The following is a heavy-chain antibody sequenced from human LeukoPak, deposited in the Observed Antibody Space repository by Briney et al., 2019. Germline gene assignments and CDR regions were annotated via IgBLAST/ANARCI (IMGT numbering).Heavy chain of an antibody. J-gene: IGHJ4*02. D-gene: IGHD3-3*01. Sequence: GGSLRLSCAASGFTFSSYAMTWVRQAPGRGLEWVSAISGTGGSSSYADSVKGRFTISRDNSKNTLYLQMNSLRAEDTAIYYCAKLQSGLAMAGYFDSWGQGTLVTVSS. CDR3: AKLQSGLAMAGYFDS. CDR2: ISGTGGSS. CDR1: GFTFSSYA. V-gene: IGHV3-23*01.